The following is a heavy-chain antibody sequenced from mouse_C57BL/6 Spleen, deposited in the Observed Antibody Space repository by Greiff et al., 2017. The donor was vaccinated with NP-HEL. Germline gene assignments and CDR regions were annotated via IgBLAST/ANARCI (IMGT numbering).Heavy chain of an antibody. V-gene: IGHV1-80*01. D-gene: IGHD1-1*01. CDR1: GYAFSSYW. J-gene: IGHJ3*01. CDR3: AREVYYGSSYGFAY. CDR2: IYPGDGDT. Sequence: QVQLQQSGAELVKPGASVKISCKASGYAFSSYWMNWVKQRPGKGLEWIGQIYPGDGDTNYNGKFKGKATLTADKSSSTAYMQLSSLTSEDSAVYFCAREVYYGSSYGFAYWGQGTLVTVSA.